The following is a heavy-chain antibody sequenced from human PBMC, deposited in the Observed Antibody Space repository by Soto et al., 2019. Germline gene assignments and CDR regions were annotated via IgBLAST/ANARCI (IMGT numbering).Heavy chain of an antibody. J-gene: IGHJ6*02. D-gene: IGHD6-6*01. Sequence: GGSLRLSCAASGFTFSSYSMNWVRQAPGKGLEWVSYISSSSSTIYYADSVKGRFPISRDNAKNSLYLQMNSLRDEDTAVYYCARREPRRDSSSLVLSGDNYYYYYGMDVWGQGTTVTVSS. CDR2: ISSSSSTI. CDR1: GFTFSSYS. CDR3: ARREPRRDSSSLVLSGDNYYYYYGMDV. V-gene: IGHV3-48*02.